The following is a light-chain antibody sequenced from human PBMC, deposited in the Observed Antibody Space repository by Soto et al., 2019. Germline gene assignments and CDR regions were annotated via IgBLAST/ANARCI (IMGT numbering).Light chain of an antibody. CDR3: QQYGSSPWT. Sequence: EIVLTQSPGTLSLSPGDRATLSCRASQTLSSSYLAWYQQKPGQGPRLLIYGASSRATGIPDRFSGSGSGTDFSLTISRLEPEDFVVYYCQQYGSSPWTFGQGTKVDI. J-gene: IGKJ1*01. CDR1: QTLSSSY. V-gene: IGKV3-20*01. CDR2: GAS.